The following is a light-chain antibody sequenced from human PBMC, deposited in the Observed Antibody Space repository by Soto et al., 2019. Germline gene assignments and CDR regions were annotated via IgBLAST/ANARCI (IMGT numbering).Light chain of an antibody. J-gene: IGLJ2*01. CDR3: QTWGTGPVV. CDR1: SGHSSYA. CDR2: LNSDGSH. V-gene: IGLV4-69*01. Sequence: QAVVTQSPSASASLGASVKLTCTLSSGHSSYAIAWHQQQPEKGPRYLMKLNSDGSHSKGDGIPDRFSGSSSGAERYLTISSLQSEAEADYYCQTWGTGPVVFGGGTNLTVL.